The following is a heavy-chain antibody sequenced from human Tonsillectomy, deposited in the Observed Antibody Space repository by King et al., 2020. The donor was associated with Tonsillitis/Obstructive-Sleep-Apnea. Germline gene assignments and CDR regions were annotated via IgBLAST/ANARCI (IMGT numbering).Heavy chain of an antibody. V-gene: IGHV3-49*04. J-gene: IGHJ6*02. CDR2: IRSKAHGGTS. CDR3: TRVVGATGYYYYYYGMDV. CDR1: GFTFGDYA. D-gene: IGHD1-26*01. Sequence: VQLVQSGGGLVQPGRSLRLSCTASGFTFGDYAMSWVRQAPGKGLVWVGFIRSKAHGGTSEYAASVKGRFTISRDDSKSIAYLQMNSLKTEDTAVYYCTRVVGATGYYYYYYGMDVWGQGTTVTVSS.